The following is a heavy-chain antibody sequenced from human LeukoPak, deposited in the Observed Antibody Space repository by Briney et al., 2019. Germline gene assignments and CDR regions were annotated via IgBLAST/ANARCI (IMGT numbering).Heavy chain of an antibody. Sequence: PGGSLRLSCAASGFTFSSYSMNWVRQAPGKGLEWVSSISSSSSYIYYADSVKGRFTISRDNARNSLYLQMNSLRAEDTAVYYCAREGYCSSTSCYSSLYYYGMDVWGQGTTVTVSS. J-gene: IGHJ6*02. CDR3: AREGYCSSTSCYSSLYYYGMDV. CDR1: GFTFSSYS. D-gene: IGHD2-2*01. V-gene: IGHV3-21*01. CDR2: ISSSSSYI.